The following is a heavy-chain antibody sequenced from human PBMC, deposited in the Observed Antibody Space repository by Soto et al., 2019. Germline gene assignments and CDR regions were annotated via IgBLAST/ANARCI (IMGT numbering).Heavy chain of an antibody. CDR2: ISSSGSTI. CDR1: GFTFSDYY. J-gene: IGHJ6*02. CDR3: ASPLPYSSSWDADYYYGMDV. Sequence: GGSLRLSCAASGFTFSDYYMSWIRQAPGKGLECVSYISSSGSTIYYADSVKGRFTISRDNAKNSLYLQMNSLRAEDTAVYYCASPLPYSSSWDADYYYGMDVWGQGTTVTVSS. V-gene: IGHV3-11*01. D-gene: IGHD6-13*01.